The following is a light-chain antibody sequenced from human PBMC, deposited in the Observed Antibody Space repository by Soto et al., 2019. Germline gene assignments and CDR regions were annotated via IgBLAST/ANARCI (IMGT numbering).Light chain of an antibody. V-gene: IGKV3-15*01. CDR1: QSVSSN. J-gene: IGKJ1*01. CDR2: DAP. CDR3: QQYNNWPRT. Sequence: EMVITQSPATLALSPGQRGTXXXXASQSVSSNLAWYQQKPGQAPRLLIYDAPTRATGIPVRFSGSGSGTEFTLTISSLQSEDFAVYYCQQYNNWPRTFGQGTKVDIK.